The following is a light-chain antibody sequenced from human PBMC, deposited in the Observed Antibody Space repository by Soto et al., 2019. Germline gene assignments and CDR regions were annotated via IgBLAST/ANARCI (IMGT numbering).Light chain of an antibody. CDR3: AAWDDSLNGYV. Sequence: QSALTQPPSASGTPGQRVTISCSGSSSNIGRTTVNWFQQLPGTAPKLLISRNDQRPSGVPDRFSGSKSGTSGSLAISGLQSLDEAEYYWAAWDDSLNGYVFRRGTKVTVL. CDR2: RND. V-gene: IGLV1-44*01. CDR1: SSNIGRTT. J-gene: IGLJ1*01.